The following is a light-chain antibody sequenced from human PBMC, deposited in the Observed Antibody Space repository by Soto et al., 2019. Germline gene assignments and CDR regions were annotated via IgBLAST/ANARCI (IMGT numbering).Light chain of an antibody. CDR1: QSISTW. CDR2: GAS. V-gene: IGKV1-5*01. J-gene: IGKJ2*01. CDR3: QQYHSYPYT. Sequence: DIQMTQSPSTLSASVGDRVTITCRASQSISTWLAWYQQKPGKAPKLLIYGASSLESGVPSRFSGGGYGTEFILTISSLQPDDFATYYCQQYHSYPYTFGQGTRLEIK.